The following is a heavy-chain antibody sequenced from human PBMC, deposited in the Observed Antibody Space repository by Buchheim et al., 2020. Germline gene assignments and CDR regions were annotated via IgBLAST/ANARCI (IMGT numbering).Heavy chain of an antibody. CDR2: IYYTGNT. J-gene: IGHJ2*01. Sequence: QLQLQESGPGLVKPSETLSLTCTVSGGSFSSTSYYWGWIRQPPGKGLEWIGSIYYTGNTYYNPSLRSRVTISVDTSTHQFSLRLNSVTAADTAVYYCARPYSNSFRYFDLWGRGTL. CDR1: GGSFSSTSYY. V-gene: IGHV4-39*01. CDR3: ARPYSNSFRYFDL. D-gene: IGHD6-6*01.